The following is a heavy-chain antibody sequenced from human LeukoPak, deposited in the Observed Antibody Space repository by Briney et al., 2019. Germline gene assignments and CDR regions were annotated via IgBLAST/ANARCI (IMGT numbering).Heavy chain of an antibody. J-gene: IGHJ4*02. D-gene: IGHD2-15*01. V-gene: IGHV3-23*01. CDR1: GFTFSSYA. Sequence: GGSLRLSCAASGFTFSSYAMSWVRQAPGEGLEWVSAISGSGGSTYYADSVKGRFTISRDNSKNTLYLQMNSLRAEDTAVYYCAKDPRYCSGGSCSELYYFDYWGQGTLVTVSS. CDR2: ISGSGGST. CDR3: AKDPRYCSGGSCSELYYFDY.